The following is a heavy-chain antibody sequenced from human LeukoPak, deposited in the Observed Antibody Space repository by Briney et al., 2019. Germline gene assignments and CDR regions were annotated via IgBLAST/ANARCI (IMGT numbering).Heavy chain of an antibody. CDR2: IGTAGDT. CDR1: GFTFSSYD. V-gene: IGHV3-13*01. J-gene: IGHJ6*03. CDR3: ARGSYYYYMDV. Sequence: GGSLRLSCGASGFTFSSYDMHWVRQATGKGLEWVSAIGTAGDTYYPGSVKGRFTISRENAKNSLYLQMNSLRAGDTAVYYCARGSYYYYMDVWGKGTTVTVSS.